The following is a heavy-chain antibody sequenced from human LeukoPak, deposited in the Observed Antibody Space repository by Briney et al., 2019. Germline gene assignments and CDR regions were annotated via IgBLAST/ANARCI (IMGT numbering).Heavy chain of an antibody. V-gene: IGHV3-23*01. CDR2: ISGSGGST. CDR1: GFTFSSYA. Sequence: GGSLRLSCAASGFTFSSYATSWVRQAPGKGLEWVSAISGSGGSTYYADSVKSRFTISRDNSKNTLYLQMNSLRAEDTAVYYCAKYRGLRLYYFDYWGQGTLVTVSS. CDR3: AKYRGLRLYYFDY. J-gene: IGHJ4*02. D-gene: IGHD5-12*01.